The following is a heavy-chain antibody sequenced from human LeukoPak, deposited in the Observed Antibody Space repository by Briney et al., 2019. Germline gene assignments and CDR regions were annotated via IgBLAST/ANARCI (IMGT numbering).Heavy chain of an antibody. J-gene: IGHJ4*02. V-gene: IGHV3-30*03. Sequence: GRSLRLSCAASGFTFSSYGMHWVRQAPGKGLEWVAVISYDGSNKYYADSVKGRFTISRDNSKNTLYLQMNSLRAEDTAVYYCARELPYYYFDYWGQGTLVTVSS. CDR2: ISYDGSNK. CDR1: GFTFSSYG. CDR3: ARELPYYYFDY. D-gene: IGHD1-26*01.